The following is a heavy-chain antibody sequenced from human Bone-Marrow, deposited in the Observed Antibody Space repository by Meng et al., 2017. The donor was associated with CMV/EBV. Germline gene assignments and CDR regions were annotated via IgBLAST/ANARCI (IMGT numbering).Heavy chain of an antibody. CDR1: GYTFTSYA. Sequence: SVKVSCKASGYTFTSYAMNWVRQAPGQGLEWMGWINPNSGGTNYAQKFQGRVTMTRDTSISTAYMELSRLRSDDTAVYYCARVGAKEYYYYGMDVWGQGTTVTVSS. CDR2: INPNSGGT. CDR3: ARVGAKEYYYYGMDV. V-gene: IGHV1-2*02. J-gene: IGHJ6*02.